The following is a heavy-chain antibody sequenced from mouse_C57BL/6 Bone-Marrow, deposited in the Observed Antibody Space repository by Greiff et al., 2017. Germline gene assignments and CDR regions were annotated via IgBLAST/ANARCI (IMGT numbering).Heavy chain of an antibody. D-gene: IGHD4-1*01. V-gene: IGHV5-4*01. J-gene: IGHJ4*01. Sequence: EVQLVESGGGLVKPGGSLKLSCAASGFTFSSYAMSWVRQTPEKRLEWVATISDGGSYTYYPDNVKGRFTISRDNAKNNLYLQMSHLKSEDTAMYYCARENCYAMDYWGQGTSVTVSS. CDR3: ARENCYAMDY. CDR2: ISDGGSYT. CDR1: GFTFSSYA.